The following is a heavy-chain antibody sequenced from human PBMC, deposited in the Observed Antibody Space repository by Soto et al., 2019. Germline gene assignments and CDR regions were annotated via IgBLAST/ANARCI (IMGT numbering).Heavy chain of an antibody. CDR3: ARTDIVATIYGEDYYYYGMDV. J-gene: IGHJ6*02. Sequence: GASVKVSCKASGYTFTSYAMHWVRQAPGQRLEWMGWINAGNGNTKYSQKFQGRVTITRDTSASTAYMELSSLRSEDTAVYYCARTDIVATIYGEDYYYYGMDVWGQGTTVTVSS. CDR1: GYTFTSYA. V-gene: IGHV1-3*01. D-gene: IGHD5-12*01. CDR2: INAGNGNT.